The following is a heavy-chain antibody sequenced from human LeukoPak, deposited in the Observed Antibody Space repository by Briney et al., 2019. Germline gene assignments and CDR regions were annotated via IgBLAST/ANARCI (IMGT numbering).Heavy chain of an antibody. J-gene: IGHJ4*02. CDR3: ARGAITMVRGVID. CDR1: GGTFSSYG. V-gene: IGHV1-69*06. Sequence: ASVKVSCKASGGTFSSYGFIWVRQAPGQGLEWMGGIIPIFDTANYAQKFQGRVTITADKSTNTAYMELSSLRSEDTAVYYCARGAITMVRGVIDWGQGTLVTVSS. CDR2: IIPIFDTA. D-gene: IGHD3-10*01.